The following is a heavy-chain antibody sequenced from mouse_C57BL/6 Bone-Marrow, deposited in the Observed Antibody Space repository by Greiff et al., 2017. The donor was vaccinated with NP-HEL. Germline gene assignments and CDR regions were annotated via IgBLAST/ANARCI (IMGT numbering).Heavy chain of an antibody. J-gene: IGHJ2*01. CDR2: IDPNSGGT. CDR3: ARYYYGSGYFDY. CDR1: GYTFTNYW. D-gene: IGHD1-1*01. Sequence: QVQLQQSGAELVKPGASVKLSCKASGYTFTNYWMHWVKQRPGRGLEWIGRIDPNSGGTKYNEKFKSKATLTVDKPSSTAYMQLSSLTSEDSVGYNCARYYYGSGYFDYWGQGTTLTVSS. V-gene: IGHV1-72*01.